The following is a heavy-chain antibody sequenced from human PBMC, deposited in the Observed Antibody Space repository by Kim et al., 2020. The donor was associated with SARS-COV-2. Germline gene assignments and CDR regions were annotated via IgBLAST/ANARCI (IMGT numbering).Heavy chain of an antibody. CDR3: AISGRYYYGSGSWDKYYYYYGMDV. Sequence: ASVKVSCKASGYTFTGYYMHWVRQAPGQGLEWMGWINPNSGGTNYAQKFQGWVTMTRDTSISTAYMELSRLRSDDTAVYYCAISGRYYYGSGSWDKYYYYYGMDVWGQGTTVTVSS. V-gene: IGHV1-2*04. CDR2: INPNSGGT. J-gene: IGHJ6*02. D-gene: IGHD3-10*01. CDR1: GYTFTGYY.